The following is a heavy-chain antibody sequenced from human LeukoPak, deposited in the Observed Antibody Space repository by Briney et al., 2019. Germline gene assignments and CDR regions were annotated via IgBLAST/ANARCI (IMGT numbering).Heavy chain of an antibody. D-gene: IGHD3-10*01. CDR1: GFTFSNYA. V-gene: IGHV3-23*01. CDR2: IIDSGGST. Sequence: GGSLRLSCAASGFTFSNYAMNWVRQAPGRGLEWVSGIIDSGGSTYYADSVKGRFTISRDNSKNTLYLQMNSLRAEDTAVYYCAKNYGSGSYRDYWGQGTLVTVSS. J-gene: IGHJ4*02. CDR3: AKNYGSGSYRDY.